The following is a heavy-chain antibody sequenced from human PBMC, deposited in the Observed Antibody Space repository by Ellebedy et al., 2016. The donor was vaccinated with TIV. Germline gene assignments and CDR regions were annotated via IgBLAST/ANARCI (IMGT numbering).Heavy chain of an antibody. V-gene: IGHV4-39*01. Sequence: SETLSLXXTVSGGSISSSSYYWGWIRQPPGKGLEWIGSIYYSGSTYYNPSLKSRVTISVDTSKNQFSLKLSSVTAADTAVYYCARQDSSGGYFDDWGQGTLVTVSS. D-gene: IGHD3-22*01. CDR1: GGSISSSSYY. CDR2: IYYSGST. CDR3: ARQDSSGGYFDD. J-gene: IGHJ4*02.